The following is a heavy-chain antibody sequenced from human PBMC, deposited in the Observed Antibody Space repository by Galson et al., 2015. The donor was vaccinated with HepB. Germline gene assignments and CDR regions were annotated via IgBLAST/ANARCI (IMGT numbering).Heavy chain of an antibody. CDR3: AQSYYYASGSYYKPPEY. CDR1: GFSLTNARMG. CDR2: IFSNDEK. J-gene: IGHJ4*02. Sequence: ALVKPTQTLTLTCTVSGFSLTNARMGVSWIRQPPGKALEWLGNIFSNDEKSYSTSLKNRLTISKDTSKSQVVLTLTNVDPVDTATYYCAQSYYYASGSYYKPPEYWGPGTLVTVSS. D-gene: IGHD3-10*01. V-gene: IGHV2-26*01.